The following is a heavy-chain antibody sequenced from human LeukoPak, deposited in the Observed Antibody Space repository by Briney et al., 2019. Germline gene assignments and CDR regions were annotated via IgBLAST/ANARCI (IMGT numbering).Heavy chain of an antibody. CDR1: GFTFSSYA. J-gene: IGHJ5*02. CDR2: ISYDGSNK. D-gene: IGHD1-26*01. Sequence: GGSLRLSCAASGFTFSSYAMHWVRQAPGKGLEWVAVISYDGSNKYYADSVKGRFTISRDNSKNTLYLQMNSLRAEDTAVYYCAREQDSGSYMYNWFDPWGQGTLVTVSS. CDR3: AREQDSGSYMYNWFDP. V-gene: IGHV3-30*04.